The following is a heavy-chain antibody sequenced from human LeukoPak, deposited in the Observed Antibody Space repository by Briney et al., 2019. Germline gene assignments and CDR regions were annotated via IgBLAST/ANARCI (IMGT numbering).Heavy chain of an antibody. V-gene: IGHV5-51*01. J-gene: IGHJ5*02. CDR3: VRFGLTSSLDH. Sequence: GESLQISCKISGYKFTNNWIGWVRPVPGKGLEWMGLIYPGYSDARYSPSFQGQVTFSVDASISTAYLQLSGLRASDTAMYYCVRFGLTSSLDHWGQGTLVTVSS. CDR2: IYPGYSDA. D-gene: IGHD6-13*01. CDR1: GYKFTNNW.